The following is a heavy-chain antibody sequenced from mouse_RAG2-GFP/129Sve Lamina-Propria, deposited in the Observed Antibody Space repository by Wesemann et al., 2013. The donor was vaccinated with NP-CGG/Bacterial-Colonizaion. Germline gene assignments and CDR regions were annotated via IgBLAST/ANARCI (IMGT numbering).Heavy chain of an antibody. CDR1: GYTFTSYG. Sequence: QVQLQQSGAELARPGASVKLSCKASGYTFTSYGISWVKQRTGQGLEWIGEIYPRSGNTYYNEKFKGKATLTADKSSSTAYMELRSLTSEDSAVYFCARSNYSNYHYWYFDVWGTGTTVTVSS. CDR2: IYPRSGNT. D-gene: IGHD2-5*01. J-gene: IGHJ1*03. V-gene: IGHV1-81*01. CDR3: ARSNYSNYHYWYFDV.